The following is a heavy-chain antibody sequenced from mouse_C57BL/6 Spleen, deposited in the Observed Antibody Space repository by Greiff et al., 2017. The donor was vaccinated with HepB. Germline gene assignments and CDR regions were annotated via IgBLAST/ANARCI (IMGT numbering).Heavy chain of an antibody. CDR2: IDPSDSYT. Sequence: QVQLQQPGAELVKPGASVTLSCKASGYTFTSYWMQWVKQRPGQGLEWIGEIDPSDSYTNYKQKFKGKATLTVDTSSSTAYMQLSSLTSEESAVYYCAREENGTGVWGQGTTLTVSS. D-gene: IGHD4-1*01. CDR1: GYTFTSYW. CDR3: AREENGTGV. V-gene: IGHV1-50*01. J-gene: IGHJ2*01.